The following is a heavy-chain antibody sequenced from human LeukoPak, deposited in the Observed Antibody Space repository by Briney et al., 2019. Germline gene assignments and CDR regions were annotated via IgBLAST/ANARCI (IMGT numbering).Heavy chain of an antibody. CDR2: IRNDGDNI. V-gene: IGHV3-30*02. CDR3: AKFGSSGLQGY. J-gene: IGHJ4*02. Sequence: GGSLRLSCAASGFSFSSYGMHWVRQAPGKGLEWVAFIRNDGDNIRYADSVKGRFTISRDNSKNTLYLQMNSLKSEDTAVYYCAKFGSSGLQGYWGQGTLVTVSS. D-gene: IGHD6-6*01. CDR1: GFSFSSYG.